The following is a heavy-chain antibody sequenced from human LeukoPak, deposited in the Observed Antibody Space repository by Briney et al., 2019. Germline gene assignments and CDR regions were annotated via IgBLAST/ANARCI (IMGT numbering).Heavy chain of an antibody. D-gene: IGHD3-22*01. CDR2: IYSSGST. Sequence: SETLSLTCTVSGGSISSYYWSWIRQSPGEGLEWIGYIYSSGSTNYNPSFKGRVTISVDTSKNQFSLKLSSVTAADTAVYFCARDHYYNSSGYTFGYWGQGTLVTVSS. CDR1: GGSISSYY. J-gene: IGHJ4*02. CDR3: ARDHYYNSSGYTFGY. V-gene: IGHV4-59*01.